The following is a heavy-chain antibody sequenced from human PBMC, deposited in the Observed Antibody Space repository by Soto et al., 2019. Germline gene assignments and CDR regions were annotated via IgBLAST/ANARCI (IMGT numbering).Heavy chain of an antibody. CDR2: ISEDGSSQ. V-gene: IGHV3-30-3*01. CDR3: ARGRIPNYYHI. Sequence: QVQLLQSGGGAVPPGTSLTLSCAATGFTFANYPMHWVRQGPDKGLEWLAIISEDGSSQYFADSVKGRFTVTRDNSNNTLYLHLKRLRRKDPAVYHCARGRIPNYYHIWAQGSLV. CDR1: GFTFANYP. D-gene: IGHD3-22*01. J-gene: IGHJ4*02.